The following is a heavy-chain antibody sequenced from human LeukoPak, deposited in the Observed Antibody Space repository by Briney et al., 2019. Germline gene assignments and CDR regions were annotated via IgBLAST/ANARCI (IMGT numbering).Heavy chain of an antibody. CDR2: ISSSGGST. Sequence: GGSLRLSCAASGFTFSTYAMSWVRQIPGKGLEWVSAISSSGGSTYYADSVKGRITISRDNSKNTLYLQMNSLRAEDTAVYYCAKSLAAAGNYWGQGTLVTVSS. CDR3: AKSLAAAGNY. D-gene: IGHD6-13*01. CDR1: GFTFSTYA. J-gene: IGHJ4*02. V-gene: IGHV3-23*01.